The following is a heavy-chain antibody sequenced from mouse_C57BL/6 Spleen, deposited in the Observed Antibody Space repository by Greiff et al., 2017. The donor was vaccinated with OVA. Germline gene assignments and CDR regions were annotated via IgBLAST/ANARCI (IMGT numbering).Heavy chain of an antibody. CDR2: IYPRDGST. V-gene: IGHV1-78*01. D-gene: IGHD1-1*01. J-gene: IGHJ4*01. CDR1: GYTFTDHT. Sequence: QLQQSDAELVKPGASVKISCKVSGYTFTDHTIHWMKQRPEQGLEWIGYIYPRDGSTKYNEKFKGKATLTADKSSSTAYMQLNSLTSEDSAVYFCAREEDYYYGSSYAMDYWGQGTSVTVSS. CDR3: AREEDYYYGSSYAMDY.